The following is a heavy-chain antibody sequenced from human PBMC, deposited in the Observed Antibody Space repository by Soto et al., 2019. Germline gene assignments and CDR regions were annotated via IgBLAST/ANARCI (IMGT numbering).Heavy chain of an antibody. CDR1: GFTFSSYS. CDR2: ISSSSSTI. D-gene: IGHD3-9*01. V-gene: IGHV3-48*02. J-gene: IGHJ4*02. Sequence: GGSLRLSCAASGFTFSSYSMNWVRQAPGKGLEWVSYISSSSSTIYYADSVKGRFTISRDNAKNSLYLQMNSLRDEDTAVYYCASTYDILTGYYGFDYWGQGTLVTVSS. CDR3: ASTYDILTGYYGFDY.